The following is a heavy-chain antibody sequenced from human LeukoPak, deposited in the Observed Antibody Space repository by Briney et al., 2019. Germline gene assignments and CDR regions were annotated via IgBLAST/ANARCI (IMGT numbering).Heavy chain of an antibody. D-gene: IGHD2-15*01. J-gene: IGHJ6*03. CDR2: IYYSGST. Sequence: PSETLSLTCTVSGGSISSYYWSWIRQPPGKGLEWIGYIYYSGSTNYNPSLKSRVTISVDTSKNQFSLKLSSVTAADTAVYYCARLPYWYMDVWGKGTTVTVSS. CDR1: GGSISSYY. V-gene: IGHV4-59*01. CDR3: ARLPYWYMDV.